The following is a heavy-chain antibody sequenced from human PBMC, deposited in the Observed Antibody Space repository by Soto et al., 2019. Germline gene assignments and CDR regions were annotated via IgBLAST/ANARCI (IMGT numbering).Heavy chain of an antibody. D-gene: IGHD3-10*01. V-gene: IGHV1-2*02. CDR3: ARNMDYYYGPGSGNGHGV. CDR1: GYTFTASY. Sequence: QVRLVQSGAEVKEPGDSVRVSCEASGYTFTASYIHWVRQVPGQGLEWMGWINPKFGDTTYAQDFQGRVTMTRDMSISTVYMELSRLTSDDTAIYYCARNMDYYYGPGSGNGHGVWGQGTTVTVFS. CDR2: INPKFGDT. J-gene: IGHJ6*02.